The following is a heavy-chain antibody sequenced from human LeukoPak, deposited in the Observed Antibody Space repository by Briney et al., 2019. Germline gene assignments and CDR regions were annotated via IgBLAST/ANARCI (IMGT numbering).Heavy chain of an antibody. V-gene: IGHV3-30*02. Sequence: PGGSLRLSCAASGFTFSSYGMHWVRQAPGKGLEWVAFIRYDGSNKYHADSVKGRFTISRDNSKNTLYLQMNSLRAEDTAVYYCAKGRCSSTSCYTIGYGSGSYFDYWGQGTLVTVSS. CDR3: AKGRCSSTSCYTIGYGSGSYFDY. CDR1: GFTFSSYG. J-gene: IGHJ4*02. CDR2: IRYDGSNK. D-gene: IGHD2-2*02.